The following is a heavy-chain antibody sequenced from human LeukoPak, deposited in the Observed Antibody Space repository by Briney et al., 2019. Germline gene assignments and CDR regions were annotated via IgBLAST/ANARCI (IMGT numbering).Heavy chain of an antibody. J-gene: IGHJ5*02. CDR1: GFTFSSYA. V-gene: IGHV3-23*01. D-gene: IGHD1-26*01. CDR3: AKDRVRIVQAWFDP. CDR2: ISGSGGST. Sequence: GGSQRLSCAASGFTFSSYAMSWVRQAPGKGLEWVSAISGSGGSTYYADSVKGRFTISRDNSKNTLYLQMNGLRAEDTAVYYCAKDRVRIVQAWFDPWGQGTLVTVSS.